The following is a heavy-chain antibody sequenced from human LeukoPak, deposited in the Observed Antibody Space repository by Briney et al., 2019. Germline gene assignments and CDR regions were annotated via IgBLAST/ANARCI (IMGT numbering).Heavy chain of an antibody. J-gene: IGHJ4*02. V-gene: IGHV3-11*01. CDR1: GFTFSDFY. CDR3: ASGFLEWSLFEY. Sequence: KPGGSLRLSCAASGFTFSDFYMSWIRQAPGTGLEWVSYISFSISTIYYADSVKGRFTISRDNAKNSLSLQMDSLRAEDTAVYYCASGFLEWSLFEYWGQGTLVTVSS. D-gene: IGHD3-3*01. CDR2: ISFSISTI.